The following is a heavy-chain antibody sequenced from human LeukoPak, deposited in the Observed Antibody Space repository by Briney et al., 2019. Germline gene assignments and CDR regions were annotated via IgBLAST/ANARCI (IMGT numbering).Heavy chain of an antibody. V-gene: IGHV3-7*05. D-gene: IGHD3-22*01. J-gene: IGHJ4*02. Sequence: GGSLRLSCAASGFTFGSYWMSWVRQAPGKRLEWVATIKEDGSDKYYVVSVKGRFTISRDNVKNSVYLQMNSLRAEDMAVYFCAKLDYYDTHWGQGTLVTVSS. CDR2: IKEDGSDK. CDR3: AKLDYYDTH. CDR1: GFTFGSYW.